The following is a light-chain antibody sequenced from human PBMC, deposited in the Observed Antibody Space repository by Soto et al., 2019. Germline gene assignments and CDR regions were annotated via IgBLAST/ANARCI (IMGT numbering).Light chain of an antibody. Sequence: QSVLTQPASVSGSPGQPITISCTGTSSDVGGYNYVSWYQQHPGKAPKLMIYEVSNRPSGVSNRFSGSKSGNTASLTISGLQAEDEADYYCSSYTSSSTLESVFGTGTKV. CDR2: EVS. J-gene: IGLJ1*01. CDR3: SSYTSSSTLESV. CDR1: SSDVGGYNY. V-gene: IGLV2-14*01.